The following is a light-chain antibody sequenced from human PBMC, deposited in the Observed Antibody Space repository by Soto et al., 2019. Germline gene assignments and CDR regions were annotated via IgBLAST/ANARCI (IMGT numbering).Light chain of an antibody. V-gene: IGKV3-15*01. Sequence: MTQSPSTLSASVGDRVTITCRASQSISSDLAWYQQKSGQAPRLLIYDASTRATGIPARFSGSGSGTEFTLTISSLQSEDFAVYYCQQYNNWPRVTFGPGTKVDIK. CDR3: QQYNNWPRVT. J-gene: IGKJ3*01. CDR2: DAS. CDR1: QSISSD.